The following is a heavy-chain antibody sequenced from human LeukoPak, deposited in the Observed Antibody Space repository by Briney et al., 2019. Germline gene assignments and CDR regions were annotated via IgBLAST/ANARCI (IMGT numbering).Heavy chain of an antibody. Sequence: SGGSLRLSCAASGFTFSSYAMSWVRQAPGKGLEWVSAISGSGGSTYYADSVKGRFTISRDNSKNTLYLQMNSLRAEDTAVYYCAKDKGYNSGWYDYYGMDVWGQGTTVTVSS. J-gene: IGHJ6*02. CDR1: GFTFSSYA. D-gene: IGHD6-19*01. CDR2: ISGSGGST. V-gene: IGHV3-23*01. CDR3: AKDKGYNSGWYDYYGMDV.